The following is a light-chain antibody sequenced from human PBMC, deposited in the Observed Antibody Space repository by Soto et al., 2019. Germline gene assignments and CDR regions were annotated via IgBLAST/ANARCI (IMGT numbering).Light chain of an antibody. Sequence: EIELRERRGSMKKTQGERASLSCRASQSVSSSYLAWYQQNPRQAPRPLIYGASSRAIGIPDRFSGSGSGTDFTLTISILEPEDFAVYYCQQYGSSPWTFGHGTK. CDR3: QQYGSSPWT. J-gene: IGKJ1*01. CDR1: QSVSSSY. V-gene: IGKV3-20*01. CDR2: GAS.